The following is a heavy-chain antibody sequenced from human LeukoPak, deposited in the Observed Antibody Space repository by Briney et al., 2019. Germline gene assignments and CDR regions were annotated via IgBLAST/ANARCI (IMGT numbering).Heavy chain of an antibody. Sequence: GAPVKVSCKASGYTFTSYDINGVRQATGEGPEWRGWMNPNSGNTVYAQKLQGRVTMTRNTYIRTAYMELSRLRAEDTALYYWARVGYYDISGYYPFDDWGQGTLVTVSS. D-gene: IGHD3-22*01. CDR2: MNPNSGNT. CDR1: GYTFTSYD. CDR3: ARVGYYDISGYYPFDD. J-gene: IGHJ4*02. V-gene: IGHV1-8*01.